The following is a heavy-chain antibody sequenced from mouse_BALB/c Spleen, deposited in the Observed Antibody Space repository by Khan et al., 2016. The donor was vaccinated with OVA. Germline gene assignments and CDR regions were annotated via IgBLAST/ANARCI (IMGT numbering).Heavy chain of an antibody. Sequence: QIQLVQSGPGLVQPSQSLSITCTVSGFSLTNYGVHWVRQSPGKGLEWLGVIWSGGSTDYHAAFISRLSISKDNSKSQVFFKMNSLQPNDTVMYYCARNYDYDEGLAYWGQGTLVTVSA. J-gene: IGHJ3*01. CDR2: IWSGGST. CDR1: GFSLTNYG. V-gene: IGHV2-2*02. CDR3: ARNYDYDEGLAY. D-gene: IGHD2-4*01.